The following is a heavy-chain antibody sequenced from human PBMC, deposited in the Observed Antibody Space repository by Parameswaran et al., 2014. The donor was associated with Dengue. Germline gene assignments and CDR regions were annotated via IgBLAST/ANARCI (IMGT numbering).Heavy chain of an antibody. CDR2: ISSSSSTI. V-gene: IGHV3-48*04. CDR3: ARDTDYYDSSGTGIIHFDY. Sequence: VRQAPGKGLEWVSYISSSSSTIYYADSVKGRFTISRDNAKNSLYLQMNSLRAEDTAVYYCARDTDYYDSSGTGIIHFDYWGQGTLVTVSS. D-gene: IGHD3-22*01. J-gene: IGHJ4*02.